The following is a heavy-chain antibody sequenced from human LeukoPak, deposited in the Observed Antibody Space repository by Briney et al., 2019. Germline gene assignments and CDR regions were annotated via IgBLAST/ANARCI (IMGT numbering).Heavy chain of an antibody. V-gene: IGHV3-9*01. D-gene: IGHD6-19*01. CDR1: GFTFDDYA. J-gene: IGHJ3*02. Sequence: PGRSLRLSCAASGFTFDDYAMHWVRQAPGKGLEWVSGISWNSGSIGYADSVKGRFTISRDNAKNSLYLQMNSLRAEDTALYYCAKARYSSGWYSDDAFDIWGQGTMVTVSS. CDR3: AKARYSSGWYSDDAFDI. CDR2: ISWNSGSI.